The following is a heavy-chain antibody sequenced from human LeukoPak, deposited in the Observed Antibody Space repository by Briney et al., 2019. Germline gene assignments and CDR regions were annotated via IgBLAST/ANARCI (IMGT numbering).Heavy chain of an antibody. CDR3: AKNPSGYGDYVDGYYFDY. J-gene: IGHJ4*02. Sequence: GWSLRLSCAASGFTFDDYAMHWVRQAPGEGLEWVSLISGDGGSTYYADSVKGRFTISRDNSKNSLYLQMNSLRTEDTALYYCAKNPSGYGDYVDGYYFDYWGQGTLVTVSS. CDR1: GFTFDDYA. V-gene: IGHV3-43*02. D-gene: IGHD4-17*01. CDR2: ISGDGGST.